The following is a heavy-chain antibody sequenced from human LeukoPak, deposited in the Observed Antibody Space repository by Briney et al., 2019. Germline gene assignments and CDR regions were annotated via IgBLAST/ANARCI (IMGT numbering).Heavy chain of an antibody. CDR2: FDPEDGET. CDR1: GYTLTELS. J-gene: IGHJ5*02. Sequence: ASVKVSCKVSGYTLTELSMHWVRQDPRKGLGRMGGFDPEDGETIYAQKCQGIVTMPENTSTDTSYMELSSLRSENTALYSCATDRTKSTIFGVVNWFDPCGQKTLVTVSS. D-gene: IGHD3-3*01. CDR3: ATDRTKSTIFGVVNWFDP. V-gene: IGHV1-24*01.